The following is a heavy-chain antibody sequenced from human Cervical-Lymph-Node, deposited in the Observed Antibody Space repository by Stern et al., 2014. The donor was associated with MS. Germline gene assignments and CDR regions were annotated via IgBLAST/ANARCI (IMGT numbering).Heavy chain of an antibody. D-gene: IGHD4-17*01. J-gene: IGHJ6*02. V-gene: IGHV1-69*01. Sequence: QVQLVESGAEVKKPGSSVKVSCKASGGTFSSYAISWVRQAPGQGLEWMGGIIPIFGTANYAQKFQGRVTITADESTSTAYMALSSLRSEDTAVYYCARASYGDYVYYYYGMDVWGQGTTVTVSS. CDR2: IIPIFGTA. CDR3: ARASYGDYVYYYYGMDV. CDR1: GGTFSSYA.